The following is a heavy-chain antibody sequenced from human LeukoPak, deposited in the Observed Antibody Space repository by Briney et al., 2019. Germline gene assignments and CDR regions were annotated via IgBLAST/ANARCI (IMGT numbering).Heavy chain of an antibody. J-gene: IGHJ4*02. V-gene: IGHV4-34*01. CDR1: GVSFSGYY. Sequence: SETLSLTCAVYGVSFSGYYWSWIRQPPGKGLEWIGEINHSGSTNYNPSLKSRVTISVDTSKNQFSLKLSSVTAADTAVYYCARGRGYDSSGYYFYYWGQGTLVTVSS. CDR3: ARGRGYDSSGYYFYY. D-gene: IGHD3-22*01. CDR2: INHSGST.